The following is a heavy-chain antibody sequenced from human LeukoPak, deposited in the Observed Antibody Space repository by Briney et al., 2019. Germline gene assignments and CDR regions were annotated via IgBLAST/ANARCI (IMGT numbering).Heavy chain of an antibody. CDR1: GLTFSSSD. V-gene: IGHV3-30*18. CDR3: AKASSNYFYYLEY. CDR2: ISYDATNK. Sequence: TGGSLRLSCAASGLTFSSSDMHWVRQAPGKGLEWVAVISYDATNKYYADSVKGRFTLSSDNYKKTLYLQTNTLRDEDTAVYYCAKASSNYFYYLEYWGQGTLVTVSS. J-gene: IGHJ4*02. D-gene: IGHD2/OR15-2a*01.